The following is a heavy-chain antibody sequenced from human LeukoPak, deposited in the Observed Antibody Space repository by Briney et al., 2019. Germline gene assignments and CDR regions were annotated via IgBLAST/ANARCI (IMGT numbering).Heavy chain of an antibody. Sequence: GGSLRLSCAASGFTFSSYAMSWVRQAPGKGLEWVSAISGSGGSTYYADSVKGRFTISRDNSKNTLYLQMNSLRAEDTAVYYCAKSAAYFDSSGHQPLAIYYFDYWGQGTRVTVSS. CDR2: ISGSGGST. J-gene: IGHJ4*02. CDR3: AKSAAYFDSSGHQPLAIYYFDY. V-gene: IGHV3-23*01. CDR1: GFTFSSYA. D-gene: IGHD3-22*01.